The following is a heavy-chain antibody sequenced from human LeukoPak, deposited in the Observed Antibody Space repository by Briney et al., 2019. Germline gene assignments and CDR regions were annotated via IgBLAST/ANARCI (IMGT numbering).Heavy chain of an antibody. CDR1: GFTFTTSG. CDR2: IVVGAGNT. V-gene: IGHV1-58*02. Sequence: GASVKVSCKASGFTFTTSGIQWVRQARGQRLEWIGWIVVGAGNTYYSQRFQERVTITRDMPTSTAYMELSSLRSDDTAVYYCAAQRGASLHDYWSTRLFDPWGQGTLVSVSS. J-gene: IGHJ5*02. CDR3: AAQRGASLHDYWSTRLFDP. D-gene: IGHD3-3*01.